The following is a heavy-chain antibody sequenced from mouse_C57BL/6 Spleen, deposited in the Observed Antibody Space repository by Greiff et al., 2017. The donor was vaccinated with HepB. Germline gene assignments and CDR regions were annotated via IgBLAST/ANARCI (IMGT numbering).Heavy chain of an antibody. CDR3: ARQGYGNYEEFAY. Sequence: EVKVVESGGDLVKPGGSLKLSCAASGFTFSSYGMSWVRQTPDKRLEWVATISSGGSYTYYPDSVKGRFTISRDNAKNTLYLQMSSLKSEDTAMYYCARQGYGNYEEFAYWGQGTLVTVSA. CDR1: GFTFSSYG. CDR2: ISSGGSYT. D-gene: IGHD2-10*02. V-gene: IGHV5-6*01. J-gene: IGHJ3*01.